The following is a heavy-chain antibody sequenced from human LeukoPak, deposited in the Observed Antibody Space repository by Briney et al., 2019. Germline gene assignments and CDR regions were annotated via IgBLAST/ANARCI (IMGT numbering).Heavy chain of an antibody. J-gene: IGHJ3*02. Sequence: GGSLRPSCAASGFSFSSHGMHWVRQAPGKGLEWVAVIWYDGSNKYYEDSVKGRFTISRDNSKNTLYLQMNSLRAEDTAVYYCASLMDYYDSSGYRNDAFDIWGQGTMVTVSS. V-gene: IGHV3-33*01. D-gene: IGHD3-22*01. CDR3: ASLMDYYDSSGYRNDAFDI. CDR2: IWYDGSNK. CDR1: GFSFSSHG.